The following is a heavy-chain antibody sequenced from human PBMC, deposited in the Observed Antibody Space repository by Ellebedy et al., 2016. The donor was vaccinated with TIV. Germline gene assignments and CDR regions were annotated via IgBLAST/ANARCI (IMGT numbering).Heavy chain of an antibody. Sequence: SETLSLXXTVSGGSVSRYFWSWIRQPAGKGLEWIARIFTSGSFNYNPSLMSRVTMSVVTSKNQISLRLNSVTTADTAVYYCARVHCSITTCDYYYMDVWGKGTTVTVSS. D-gene: IGHD1-1*01. CDR2: IFTSGSF. V-gene: IGHV4-4*07. CDR1: GGSVSRYF. CDR3: ARVHCSITTCDYYYMDV. J-gene: IGHJ6*03.